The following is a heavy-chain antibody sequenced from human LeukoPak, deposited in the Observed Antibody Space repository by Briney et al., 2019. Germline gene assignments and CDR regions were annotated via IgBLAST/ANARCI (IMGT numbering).Heavy chain of an antibody. V-gene: IGHV3-53*01. CDR1: GFTVGSNY. CDR3: AGSSHLGFVELFGALDY. D-gene: IGHD3-10*01. J-gene: IGHJ4*02. Sequence: GGSLRLSFAASGFTVGSNYMTWVRQAPGKGLQWVSVVYSGGKTYYADSVKGRFTISRDNSKNTLYLQMTSLRAEDTAVYYCAGSSHLGFVELFGALDYWGQGTLVTVSS. CDR2: VYSGGKT.